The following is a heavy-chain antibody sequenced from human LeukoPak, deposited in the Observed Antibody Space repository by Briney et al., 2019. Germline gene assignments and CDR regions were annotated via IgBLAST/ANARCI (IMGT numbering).Heavy chain of an antibody. Sequence: GRSLRLSCAASGFTFDDYAMHWVRQAPGKGLEWVSLISWDGGSTYYADSVKGRFTISRDNSKNSLYLQMNSLRAEDTAVYYCANLLRWEPYWGQGTLVTVSS. CDR1: GFTFDDYA. D-gene: IGHD4-23*01. J-gene: IGHJ4*02. V-gene: IGHV3-43D*03. CDR3: ANLLRWEPY. CDR2: ISWDGGST.